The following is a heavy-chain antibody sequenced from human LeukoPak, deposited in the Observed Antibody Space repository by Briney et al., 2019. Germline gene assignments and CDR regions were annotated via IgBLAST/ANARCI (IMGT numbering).Heavy chain of an antibody. D-gene: IGHD5-18*01. CDR3: ARGMYNYGYFFDY. V-gene: IGHV4-59*01. CDR1: GGSISSYY. J-gene: IGHJ4*02. CDR2: IYYSGST. Sequence: SETLSLTCTVSGGSISSYYWSWIRQPPGKGLEWIGYIYYSGSTNYNPSLKSRVTISVDTSKNQFSLKMNSVTAADTAVYYCARGMYNYGYFFDYWGQGTLVTVSS.